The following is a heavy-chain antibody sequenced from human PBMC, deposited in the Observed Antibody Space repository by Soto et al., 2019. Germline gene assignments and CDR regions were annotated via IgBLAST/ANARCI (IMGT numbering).Heavy chain of an antibody. J-gene: IGHJ6*02. CDR3: AAVSDIAARPEKDDLDV. Sequence: QMQLVQSGPEVKKPGTSVKVSCKTSRFTFTSSAVQRVRQARGQRLEWIGWIVVGSGNTNYAQKFQERVTITRDRATSTDYVELRSLRSEDTAVYYCAAVSDIAARPEKDDLDVWGQGTTVTVSS. CDR1: RFTFTSSA. CDR2: IVVGSGNT. D-gene: IGHD6-6*01. V-gene: IGHV1-58*01.